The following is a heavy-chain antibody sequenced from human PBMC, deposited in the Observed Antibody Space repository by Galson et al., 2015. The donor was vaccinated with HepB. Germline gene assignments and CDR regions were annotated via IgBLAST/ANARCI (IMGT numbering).Heavy chain of an antibody. V-gene: IGHV1-3*01. D-gene: IGHD1-26*01. J-gene: IGHJ4*02. CDR1: GYTFTSYA. CDR2: INAGNGNT. CDR3: ARDVRVGSFPRGAFDY. Sequence: SVKVSCKASGYTFTSYAMHWVRQAPGQRLEWMGWINAGNGNTKYSQKFQGRVTITRDTSASTAYMELSSLRSEDTAVYYCARDVRVGSFPRGAFDYWGQGTLVTVSS.